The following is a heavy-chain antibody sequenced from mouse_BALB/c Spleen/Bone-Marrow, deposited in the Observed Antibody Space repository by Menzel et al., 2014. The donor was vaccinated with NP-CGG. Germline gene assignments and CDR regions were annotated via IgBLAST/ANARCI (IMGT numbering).Heavy chain of an antibody. D-gene: IGHD4-1*01. J-gene: IGHJ2*01. V-gene: IGHV1-54*01. Sequence: VKLQESGAELVRPGTSVKVSCKASGYAFTNYLIEWVKQRPGQGLEWIGVINPGSGGTNYNEKFKGKATLTADKSSSTAYMQLSSLTSDDSAVYSCARRELGEFDYWGQGTTLTVSS. CDR3: ARRELGEFDY. CDR1: GYAFTNYL. CDR2: INPGSGGT.